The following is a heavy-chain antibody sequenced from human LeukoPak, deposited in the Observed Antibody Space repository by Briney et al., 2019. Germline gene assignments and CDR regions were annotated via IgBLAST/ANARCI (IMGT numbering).Heavy chain of an antibody. V-gene: IGHV3-48*04. CDR3: ARDLDYGGRGLDS. CDR2: ISTSSTI. J-gene: IGHJ4*02. CDR1: GFTFSTSS. Sequence: HSGGSLRLSCAASGFTFSTSSFNWVRQAPGKGLEWISYISTSSTINYADSVRGRFTISRDNAKSSLSLQMNSLRAEDTAVYYCARDLDYGGRGLDSWGQGTLVIVSS. D-gene: IGHD4-23*01.